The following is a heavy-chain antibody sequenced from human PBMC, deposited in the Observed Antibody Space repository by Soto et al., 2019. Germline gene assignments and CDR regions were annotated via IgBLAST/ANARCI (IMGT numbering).Heavy chain of an antibody. CDR3: ARDVGSSHGPGHPHYFDY. Sequence: TLSLTCTVSGGSISSGDYYWSWIRQHPGKDLEWIGYIYYNGNTYSTPSLKSRATISLDTSKNQFFLKLNSVTAADTAVYYCARDVGSSHGPGHPHYFDYWGQGTLVTVSS. J-gene: IGHJ4*02. CDR2: IYYNGNT. CDR1: GGSISSGDYY. D-gene: IGHD2-2*01. V-gene: IGHV4-31*03.